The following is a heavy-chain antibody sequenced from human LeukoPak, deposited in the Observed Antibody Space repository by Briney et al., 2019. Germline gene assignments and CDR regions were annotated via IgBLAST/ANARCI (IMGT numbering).Heavy chain of an antibody. CDR1: GYTFSTYW. CDR2: IKQDGSEK. V-gene: IGHV3-7*04. Sequence: GGSLRPSCAATGYTFSTYWMSWDCQAPGKGLEWVANIKQDGSEKYYVDSVKGRFTISRDNAKNSLYLQMNSLSAEDTAVYYCARDIGYSYGHPNDYWGQGTLVTVSS. CDR3: ARDIGYSYGHPNDY. D-gene: IGHD5-18*01. J-gene: IGHJ4*02.